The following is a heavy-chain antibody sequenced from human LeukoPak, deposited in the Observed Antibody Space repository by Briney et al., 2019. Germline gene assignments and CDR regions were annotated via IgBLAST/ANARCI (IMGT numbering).Heavy chain of an antibody. J-gene: IGHJ5*02. CDR3: ASLLRLETGYNWFDP. CDR2: IYYSGST. CDR1: GVSISSNSYY. D-gene: IGHD3-3*01. V-gene: IGHV4-39*01. Sequence: PSETLSLTCTVSGVSISSNSYYWGWIRQPPGKGLEWIGNIYYSGSTYYNPSLKSRITISVDTSKNQFSLRLSSVTAADTAMYYCASLLRLETGYNWFDPWGQGTLVTVSS.